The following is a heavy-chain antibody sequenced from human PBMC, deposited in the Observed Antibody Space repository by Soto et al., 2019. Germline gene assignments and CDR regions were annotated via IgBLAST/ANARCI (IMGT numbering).Heavy chain of an antibody. CDR2: INHSGST. D-gene: IGHD3-10*01. Sequence: SETLSLTCAVYGGSFSGYYWSWIRQPPGKGLEWIGEINHSGSTNYNPSLKSRVTISVDTSKNQFSLKLSSVTAADTAVYYCARDGYGSGTTRLDYWGQGALVTVSS. CDR1: GGSFSGYY. V-gene: IGHV4-34*01. J-gene: IGHJ4*02. CDR3: ARDGYGSGTTRLDY.